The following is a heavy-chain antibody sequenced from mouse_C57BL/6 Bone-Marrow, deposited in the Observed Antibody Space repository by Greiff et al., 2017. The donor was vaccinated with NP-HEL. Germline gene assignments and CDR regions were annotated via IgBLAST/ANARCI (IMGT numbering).Heavy chain of an antibody. CDR2: IYPGSGST. D-gene: IGHD1-1*01. Sequence: QVQLKQPGAELVKPGASVKMSCKASGYTFTSYWITWVKQRPGQGLEWIGDIYPGSGSTNYNEKFKSKATLTVDTSSSTAYMQLSSLTSEDSAVYYCARFTTVVATDWYFDVGGTGTTVTVTS. J-gene: IGHJ1*03. V-gene: IGHV1-55*01. CDR3: ARFTTVVATDWYFDV. CDR1: GYTFTSYW.